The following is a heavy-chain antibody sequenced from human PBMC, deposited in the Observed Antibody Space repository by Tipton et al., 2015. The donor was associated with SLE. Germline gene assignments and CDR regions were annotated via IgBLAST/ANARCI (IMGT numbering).Heavy chain of an antibody. D-gene: IGHD3-22*01. CDR2: IYPDDSDT. Sequence: QSGAEVKKSGESLKISCEGSGYSFSGYWIGWVRQMPGKGLEWMGIIYPDDSDTRYSPSFQGQVTISADKSIRTAYLQWGSLKASDTGMYYCARYMGDTLVKSWFNPWGQGTLVTVSS. CDR3: ARYMGDTLVKSWFNP. CDR1: GYSFSGYW. V-gene: IGHV5-51*03. J-gene: IGHJ5*02.